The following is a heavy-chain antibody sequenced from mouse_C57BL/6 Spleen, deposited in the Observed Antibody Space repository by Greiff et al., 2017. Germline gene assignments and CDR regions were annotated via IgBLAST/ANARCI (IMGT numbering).Heavy chain of an antibody. CDR1: GYAFSSSW. V-gene: IGHV1-82*01. CDR2: IYPGDGDT. D-gene: IGHD1-1*01. J-gene: IGHJ4*01. Sequence: QVQLQQSGPELVKPGASVKISCKASGYAFSSSWMNWVKQRPGKGLEWIGRIYPGDGDTNYNGKFKGKATLTADKSSSTAYMQLSSLTSEDSAVYFCARHSITTVVEGAMDYWGQGTSVTVSS. CDR3: ARHSITTVVEGAMDY.